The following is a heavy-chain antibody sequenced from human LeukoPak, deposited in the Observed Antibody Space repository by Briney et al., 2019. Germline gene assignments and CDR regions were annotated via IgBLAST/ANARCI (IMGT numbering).Heavy chain of an antibody. J-gene: IGHJ6*02. CDR3: ARGQRYSGYDWYYYYGMDV. V-gene: IGHV4-31*03. D-gene: IGHD5-12*01. CDR1: GGSISSGGYY. Sequence: PSETLSLTCTVSGGSISSGGYYWSWIRQHPGKGLEWIGYIYYSGSTYYNPSLKSRVTISVDTSKNQFSLKLSSVTAADTAVYYCARGQRYSGYDWYYYYGMDVWGRGTTVTVSS. CDR2: IYYSGST.